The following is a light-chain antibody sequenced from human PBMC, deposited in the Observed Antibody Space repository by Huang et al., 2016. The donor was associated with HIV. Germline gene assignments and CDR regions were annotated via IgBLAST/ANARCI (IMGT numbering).Light chain of an antibody. CDR1: PGIGNS. J-gene: IGKJ1*01. Sequence: DIQMTQSPSSLSASVGDRVTITCRASPGIGNSLAWYQQQPEKAPRLLLYATSTLASGVPSRFSGRGSGTHYTLTIIPLQPEDIASYYCQQYHSLPWTFGQGTKVEIK. CDR3: QQYHSLPWT. V-gene: IGKV1-NL1*01. CDR2: ATS.